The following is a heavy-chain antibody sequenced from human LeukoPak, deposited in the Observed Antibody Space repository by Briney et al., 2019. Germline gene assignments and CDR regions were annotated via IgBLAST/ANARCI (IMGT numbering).Heavy chain of an antibody. Sequence: SETLSLTCTVSGGSISTYYWSWIRQPPGKGLEWIGYIYYSGSTYYNPSLKSRVTISVDTSKNQFSLKLSSVTAADTAVYYCARVLRITGTSHIDYWGQGTLVTVSS. D-gene: IGHD1-20*01. V-gene: IGHV4-59*06. J-gene: IGHJ4*02. CDR3: ARVLRITGTSHIDY. CDR2: IYYSGST. CDR1: GGSISTYY.